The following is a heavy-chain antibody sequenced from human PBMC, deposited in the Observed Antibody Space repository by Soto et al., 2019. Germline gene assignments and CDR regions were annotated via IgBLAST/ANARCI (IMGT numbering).Heavy chain of an antibody. CDR2: IKSKTDGGTT. V-gene: IGHV3-15*07. J-gene: IGHJ4*01. Sequence: GGSLILPCGASGFTFRTAWINGFRQAPGKGLEWVGRIKSKTDGGTTDYAEPVKGRFAISRDDSNNMVYLQMNSLKIGDTAVYYCTTDSYSTIIIVRFDYWGHGTLVTVSS. D-gene: IGHD3-22*01. CDR3: TTDSYSTIIIVRFDY. CDR1: GFTFRTAW.